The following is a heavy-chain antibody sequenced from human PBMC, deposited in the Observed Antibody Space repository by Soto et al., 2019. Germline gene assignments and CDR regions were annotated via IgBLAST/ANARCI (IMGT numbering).Heavy chain of an antibody. V-gene: IGHV3-53*04. CDR2: IYSGGST. CDR1: GFTVSSNY. D-gene: IGHD6-13*01. Sequence: EVQLVESGGGLVQPGGSLRLSCAASGFTVSSNYMSWVRQAPGKGLEWVSVIYSGGSTYYADSVKSRFTISRHNSKNTQDHRLDSLRAEDTAVDYCARRAGAAAGGNDYYYYMDVWGKGTTVTVSS. J-gene: IGHJ6*03. CDR3: ARRAGAAAGGNDYYYYMDV.